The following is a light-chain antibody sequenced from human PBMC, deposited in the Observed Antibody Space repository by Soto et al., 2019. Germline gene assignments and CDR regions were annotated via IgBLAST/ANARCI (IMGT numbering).Light chain of an antibody. CDR2: ANS. CDR1: SSNIGAGYD. CDR3: QSYDSSLSGRYV. V-gene: IGLV1-40*01. Sequence: QSVLTQPPSVSGAPGQRVTISCTGSSSNIGAGYDVHWYQQLPGTAPKLLIYANSNRLSGVPDRISGSRSGTSASLAITGLQAEDEADYYCQSYDSSLSGRYVFGTGTKLTVL. J-gene: IGLJ1*01.